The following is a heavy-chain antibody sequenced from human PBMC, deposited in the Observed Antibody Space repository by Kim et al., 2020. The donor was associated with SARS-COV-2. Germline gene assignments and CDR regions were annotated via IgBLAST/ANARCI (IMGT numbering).Heavy chain of an antibody. D-gene: IGHD6-13*01. CDR2: IRSKADGGTT. CDR1: GFTFGAYA. Sequence: GGSLRLSCTASGFTFGAYAMSWVRQAPGKGLEWVGFIRSKADGGTTEYAASGIGRFTISRADSKIIAYLQMNSLKTEDRAVYYCTRVRGSSAPESFDYWGEGALVTVSS. V-gene: IGHV3-49*04. J-gene: IGHJ4*02. CDR3: TRVRGSSAPESFDY.